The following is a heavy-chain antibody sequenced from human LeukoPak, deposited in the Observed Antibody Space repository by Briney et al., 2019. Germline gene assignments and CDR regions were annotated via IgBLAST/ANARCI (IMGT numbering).Heavy chain of an antibody. CDR3: ARDNADSGRGSDP. CDR1: GGSISSSY. CDR2: IYYSGNT. D-gene: IGHD3-10*01. Sequence: SETLSLTCSVSGGSISSSYWSWIRQPPGKGLEWIGYIYYSGNTNYNPSLRSRVTISLDTAKNQWSLKLSSVTTADTAMYYCARDNADSGRGSDPWGQGFLITVSS. V-gene: IGHV4-59*01. J-gene: IGHJ5*02.